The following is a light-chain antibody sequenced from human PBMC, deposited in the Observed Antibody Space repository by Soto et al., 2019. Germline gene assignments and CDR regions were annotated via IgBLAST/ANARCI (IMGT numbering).Light chain of an antibody. CDR1: SSDVGGYNY. V-gene: IGLV2-14*01. CDR2: DVT. CDR3: SSYTSSSTPYV. J-gene: IGLJ1*01. Sequence: QSVLTQPASVSGSPGQSITISCTGTSSDVGGYNYVSWYQQHPVKATKLMIYDVTNRPSGVSDRFSGSKSGKTASLTISGLQAEDEADYYCSSYTSSSTPYVFGTGTKVTVL.